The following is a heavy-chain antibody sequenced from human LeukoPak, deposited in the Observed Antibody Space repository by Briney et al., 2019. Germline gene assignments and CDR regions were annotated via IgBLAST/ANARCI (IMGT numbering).Heavy chain of an antibody. Sequence: QSGGSLRLSCAASGFTFSSYGMHWVRQAPGKGLEWVAVIWYDGSNKYYADSVKGRFTISRDNSKNTLYLQMNSLRAEDTAVYYCARLSSCWYHYYYGMDVWGQGTTVTVSS. CDR3: ARLSSCWYHYYYGMDV. J-gene: IGHJ6*02. V-gene: IGHV3-33*01. CDR2: IWYDGSNK. CDR1: GFTFSSYG. D-gene: IGHD6-19*01.